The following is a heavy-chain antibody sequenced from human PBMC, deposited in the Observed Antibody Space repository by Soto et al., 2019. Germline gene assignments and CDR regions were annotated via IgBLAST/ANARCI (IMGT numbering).Heavy chain of an antibody. CDR2: IRSGGSAI. Sequence: QVQLVESGGGLVKPGGSLRLSCAASGFTFSDYYMTWIRQAPGKELEWVSYIRSGGSAIYYADSVKGRFTISRDNAKNSLYLQMNSLRGEDTAVYYCARRGYCSGGSCYIRMDVWGIGTTVTVSS. V-gene: IGHV3-11*01. CDR1: GFTFSDYY. CDR3: ARRGYCSGGSCYIRMDV. D-gene: IGHD2-15*01. J-gene: IGHJ6*03.